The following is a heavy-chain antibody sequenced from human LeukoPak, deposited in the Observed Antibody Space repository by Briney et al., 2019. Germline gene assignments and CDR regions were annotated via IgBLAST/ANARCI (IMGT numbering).Heavy chain of an antibody. CDR2: ISSSSSYI. Sequence: PGGSLRLSCAASGFTFRSYSMSWVRPAPGQGLEWVSYISSSSSYIYYADSMKGRFTISRDNAKNSLYLQMNSLRAEDTAVYYCARGAADGWSPFDYWGQGTLVTVSS. D-gene: IGHD6-19*01. CDR3: ARGAADGWSPFDY. V-gene: IGHV3-21*01. J-gene: IGHJ4*02. CDR1: GFTFRSYS.